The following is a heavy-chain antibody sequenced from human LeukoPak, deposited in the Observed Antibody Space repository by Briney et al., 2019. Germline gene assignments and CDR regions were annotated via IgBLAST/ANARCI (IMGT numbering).Heavy chain of an antibody. J-gene: IGHJ6*03. CDR1: GYTFTGYY. V-gene: IGHV1-2*02. CDR3: ARDGGGGTTIYYYYMDV. CDR2: INPNSGGT. Sequence: ASVNVSCKASGYTFTGYYMHWVRQAPGQGLEWMGWINPNSGGTNYAQKFQGRVTMTRDTSISTAYMELSRLRSDDTAVYYCARDGGGGTTIYYYYMDVWGKGTTVTVSS. D-gene: IGHD1-7*01.